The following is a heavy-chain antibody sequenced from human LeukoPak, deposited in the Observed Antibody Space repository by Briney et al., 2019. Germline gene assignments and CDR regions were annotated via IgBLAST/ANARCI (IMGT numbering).Heavy chain of an antibody. CDR3: ATGGGSYRKGNWFDP. D-gene: IGHD1-26*01. CDR2: FDPEDGKT. J-gene: IGHJ5*02. Sequence: ASVKVSCKVSGYTLTELSMHWVRQAPGKGLEWMGGFDPEDGKTIYAQKFQGRVTMTEDTSTDTAYMELSSLRSEDTAVYYCATGGGSYRKGNWFDPWGQGTLVTVSS. CDR1: GYTLTELS. V-gene: IGHV1-24*01.